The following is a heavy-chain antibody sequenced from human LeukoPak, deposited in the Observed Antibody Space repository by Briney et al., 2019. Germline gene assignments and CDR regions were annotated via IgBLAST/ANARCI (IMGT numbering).Heavy chain of an antibody. Sequence: GESLKISFKGSGYSFSSHWIGWVRPMPGKGLEWMGIIYPGDSDTRYNPSFQGQVTISADKSISTAYLQWYSLKASDTAVYYCVRRVDYGDSGSYYTRGWFDPWGQGTLVMVSS. CDR3: VRRVDYGDSGSYYTRGWFDP. CDR1: GYSFSSHW. V-gene: IGHV5-51*01. CDR2: IYPGDSDT. J-gene: IGHJ5*02. D-gene: IGHD3-10*01.